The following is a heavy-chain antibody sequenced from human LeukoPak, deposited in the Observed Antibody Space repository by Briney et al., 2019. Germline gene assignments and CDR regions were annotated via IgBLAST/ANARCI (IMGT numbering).Heavy chain of an antibody. D-gene: IGHD2/OR15-2a*01. CDR1: GFTFSDYS. J-gene: IGHJ4*02. CDR2: ISDNSGDK. Sequence: TGGSLRLSCAASGFTFSDYSMNWVRQAPGKGLEWVSSISDNSGDKYYADSVKGRFTISRDNSKNTLYLEMNNLRAEDSAIYYCAKAAPFFLDYWGQGALVTVSS. V-gene: IGHV3-23*01. CDR3: AKAAPFFLDY.